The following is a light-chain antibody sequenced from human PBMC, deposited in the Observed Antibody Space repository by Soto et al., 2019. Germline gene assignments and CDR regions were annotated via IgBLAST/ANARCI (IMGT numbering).Light chain of an antibody. J-gene: IGKJ5*01. Sequence: DIQMTQSPSSLSASVGDRVTISCLASQSVNSDLNWYQQKAGKAPKLLIYAASSLQSGVPSRFSGSGSGTHFTLTITSLQTEDFATYYCQHIHSIPITFGQGTRLEIK. CDR3: QHIHSIPIT. CDR1: QSVNSD. CDR2: AAS. V-gene: IGKV1-39*01.